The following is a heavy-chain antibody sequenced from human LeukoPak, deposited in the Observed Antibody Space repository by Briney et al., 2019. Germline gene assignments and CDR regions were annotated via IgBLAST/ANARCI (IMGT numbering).Heavy chain of an antibody. CDR3: ASPLVESGGNIYFGL. J-gene: IGHJ2*01. CDR1: GFTFSIYW. V-gene: IGHV3-7*05. Sequence: GGSLRLSCAASGFTFSIYWMTWVRQAPGKGLEWVANINPVGSAKGHVDSVKGRFTISRDNAKKSLFLEMNSLRVEDTAVYYCASPLVESGGNIYFGLWGRGTLVTVSS. D-gene: IGHD4-23*01. CDR2: INPVGSAK.